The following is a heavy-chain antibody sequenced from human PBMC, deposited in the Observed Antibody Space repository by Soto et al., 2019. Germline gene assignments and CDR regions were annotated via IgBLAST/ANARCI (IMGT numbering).Heavy chain of an antibody. J-gene: IGHJ6*02. CDR1: GGSISSGGYS. CDR3: ARAFPGYSYGRVYYYYYGMDV. V-gene: IGHV4-30-2*05. CDR2: IYHSGST. D-gene: IGHD5-18*01. Sequence: SETLSLTCAVSGGSISSGGYSWSWIRQPPGKGLEWIGYIYHSGSTYYNPSLKSRVTISVDTSKNQFSLKLSSVTAADTAVYYCARAFPGYSYGRVYYYYYGMDVWGQGTTVTVSS.